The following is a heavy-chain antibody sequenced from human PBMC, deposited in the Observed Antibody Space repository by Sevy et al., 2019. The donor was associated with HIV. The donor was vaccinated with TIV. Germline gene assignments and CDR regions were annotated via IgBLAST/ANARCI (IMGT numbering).Heavy chain of an antibody. V-gene: IGHV3-43*01. Sequence: GGSLRLSCAASGFTFDDYTMHWVRQAPGKGLEWVSLISWDGGSTYYADSVKGRFTISRDNSKNSLYLQMNSLRTEDTALYYCAKDIRREWWRIYGMDVWGQGTTVTVSS. CDR2: ISWDGGST. CDR1: GFTFDDYT. CDR3: AKDIRREWWRIYGMDV. D-gene: IGHD2-8*01. J-gene: IGHJ6*02.